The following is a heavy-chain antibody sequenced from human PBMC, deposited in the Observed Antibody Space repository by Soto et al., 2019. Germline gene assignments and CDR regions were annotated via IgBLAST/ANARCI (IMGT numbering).Heavy chain of an antibody. V-gene: IGHV3-23*01. Sequence: GGSLRLSCAASGFTFSSYAIYWVRQAPGKGLEWVSTISNSGDTYYADSVEGRFTISRDNSKDTLYLQMNSLRAEDTAVYYCTKPKSRGVVVNVWGQGTTVTVSS. CDR3: TKPKSRGVVVNV. D-gene: IGHD3-10*01. CDR1: GFTFSSYA. J-gene: IGHJ6*02. CDR2: ISNSGDT.